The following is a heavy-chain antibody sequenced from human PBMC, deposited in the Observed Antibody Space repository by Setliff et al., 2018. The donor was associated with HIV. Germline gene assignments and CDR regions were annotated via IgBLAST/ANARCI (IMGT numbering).Heavy chain of an antibody. D-gene: IGHD1-20*01. CDR3: ATRLYPYDTGRQYNALGHFES. CDR2: VDPEDGET. V-gene: IGHV1-69-2*01. Sequence: ASVKVSCKASGYTFTDYYMHWVQQAPGKGLEWMGRVDPEDGETIYAEKFQGRVTITTDKSTSTVYMELSSLTSEDTAVYYCATRLYPYDTGRQYNALGHFESWGQGTLVTVSS. J-gene: IGHJ4*02. CDR1: GYTFTDYY.